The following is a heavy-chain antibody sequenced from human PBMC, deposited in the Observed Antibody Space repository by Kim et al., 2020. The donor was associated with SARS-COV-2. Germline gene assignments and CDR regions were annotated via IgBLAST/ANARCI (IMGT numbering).Heavy chain of an antibody. V-gene: IGHV3-15*01. CDR3: TTEHPIVVVVAAIVEGVFDP. Sequence: GGSLRLSCAASGFTFSNAWMSWVRQAPGKGLEWVGRIKSKTDGGTTDYAAPVKGRFTISRDDSKNTLYLQMNSLKTEDTAVYYCTTEHPIVVVVAAIVEGVFDPWGQGTLVTVSS. CDR1: GFTFSNAW. J-gene: IGHJ5*02. D-gene: IGHD2-15*01. CDR2: IKSKTDGGTT.